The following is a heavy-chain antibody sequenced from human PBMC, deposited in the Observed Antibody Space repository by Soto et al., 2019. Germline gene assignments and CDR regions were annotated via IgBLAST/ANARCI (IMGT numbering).Heavy chain of an antibody. CDR1: GGTFSSYT. Sequence: QVQLVQSGAEVKKPGSSVKVSCKASGGTFSSYTISWVRQAPGHGLEWMGRIIPILGIANYEQNFQGRVTITADTSTSRAYIELSSLRSEDPCAYYGARHCSSTSSSADPWGPGTLVTFSS. CDR3: ARHCSSTSSSADP. D-gene: IGHD2-2*01. J-gene: IGHJ5*02. V-gene: IGHV1-69*02. CDR2: IIPILGIA.